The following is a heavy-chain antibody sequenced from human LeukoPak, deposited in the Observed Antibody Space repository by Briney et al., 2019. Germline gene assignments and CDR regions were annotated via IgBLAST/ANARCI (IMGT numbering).Heavy chain of an antibody. D-gene: IGHD1-1*01. CDR1: GFTFSSYG. V-gene: IGHV3-30*18. J-gene: IGHJ4*02. Sequence: GGSLRLSCAASGFTFSSYGMHWVRQAPGKGLEWVAVISYDGGNKYYADSVKGRFTISRDNSKNTLYLQMNSLRAEDTAVYYCAKDRGGTSTLDYWGQGTLVTVSS. CDR3: AKDRGGTSTLDY. CDR2: ISYDGGNK.